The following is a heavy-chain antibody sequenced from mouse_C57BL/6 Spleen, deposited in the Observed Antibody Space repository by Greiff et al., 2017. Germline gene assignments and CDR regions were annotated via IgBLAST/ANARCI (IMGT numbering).Heavy chain of an antibody. Sequence: EVQLQESGPGLVKPSQSLSLTCSFTGYSITSGYYWNWIRQFPGNKLEWMGYISYDGSNNYNPSLKNRISITRDTSKNQFFLKLNSVTTEDTATYYCARGRLSFAYWGQGTLVTVSA. V-gene: IGHV3-6*01. CDR2: ISYDGSN. CDR1: GYSITSGYY. J-gene: IGHJ3*01. CDR3: ARGRLSFAY. D-gene: IGHD2-4*01.